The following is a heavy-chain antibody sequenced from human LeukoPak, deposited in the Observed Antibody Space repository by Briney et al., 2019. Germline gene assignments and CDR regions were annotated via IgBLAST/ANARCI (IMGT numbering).Heavy chain of an antibody. CDR1: GFTFSSYG. D-gene: IGHD5-24*01. Sequence: GGSLRLSCAASGFTFSSYGMSWVRQAPGKGLEWVANIKQDGSEKYYVDSVKGRFTISRDNAKNSLYLQMNSLRAEDTAVYYCAREPHKATTTFDYWGQGTLVTVSS. CDR2: IKQDGSEK. J-gene: IGHJ4*02. CDR3: AREPHKATTTFDY. V-gene: IGHV3-7*01.